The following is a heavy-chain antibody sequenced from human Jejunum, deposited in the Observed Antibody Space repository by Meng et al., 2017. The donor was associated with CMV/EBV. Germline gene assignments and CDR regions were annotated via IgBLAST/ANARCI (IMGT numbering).Heavy chain of an antibody. CDR2: VSYSGTT. CDR3: VRDRGGLGKYFDF. D-gene: IGHD3-10*01. J-gene: IGHJ4*02. Sequence: ASGDSFTYYYWSWIRQSPGKGLEWIGYVSYSGTTNYNPSLKSRVTISLDLSKSQFSLKLTSVSAADTAVYYCVRDRGGLGKYFDFWGQGSLVTVSS. CDR1: GDSFTYYY. V-gene: IGHV4-59*01.